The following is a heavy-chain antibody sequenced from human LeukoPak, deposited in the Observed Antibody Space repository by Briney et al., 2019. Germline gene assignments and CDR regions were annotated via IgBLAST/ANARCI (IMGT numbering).Heavy chain of an antibody. CDR1: GYTFTSCD. V-gene: IGHV1-8*01. CDR2: MDPNSGNT. CDR3: TRGSSGRRDN. D-gene: IGHD6-19*01. Sequence: ASVKVSCKASGYTFTSCDINWVRQATGQGLEWMGWMDPNSGNTGYGQSFQGRITMTRDISIGTAYMELSNLTSEDTAIYYCTRGSSGRRDNWGQGTLVTVSA. J-gene: IGHJ4*02.